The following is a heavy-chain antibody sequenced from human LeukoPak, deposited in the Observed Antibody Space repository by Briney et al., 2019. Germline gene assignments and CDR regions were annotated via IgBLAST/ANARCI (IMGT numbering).Heavy chain of an antibody. CDR1: GYSFTSYW. V-gene: IGHV5-51*01. D-gene: IGHD3-10*01. Sequence: PGESLKISCKGSGYSFTSYWIGWVRQMPGKGLEWMGIIYPGDSDTRYSPSFQGQVTISADKSISTAYLQWSSLKASDTAMYYCARQVTTMVRGSYYYGMDAWGQGTTVTVSS. CDR2: IYPGDSDT. J-gene: IGHJ6*02. CDR3: ARQVTTMVRGSYYYGMDA.